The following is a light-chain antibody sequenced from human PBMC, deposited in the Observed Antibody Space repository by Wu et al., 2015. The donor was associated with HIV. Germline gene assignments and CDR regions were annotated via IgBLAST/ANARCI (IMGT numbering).Light chain of an antibody. CDR3: QESSSIPPA. CDR1: QSISSY. J-gene: IGKJ5*01. CDR2: AAS. Sequence: DIQMTQSPSSLSASVGDRVTITCRASQSISSYLNWYQQKPGKAPKLLIYAASSLQSGVPSRFSGSGSGTDFTLTISSLQPEDYATYFCQESSSIPPAFGRGTRVDNK. V-gene: IGKV1-39*01.